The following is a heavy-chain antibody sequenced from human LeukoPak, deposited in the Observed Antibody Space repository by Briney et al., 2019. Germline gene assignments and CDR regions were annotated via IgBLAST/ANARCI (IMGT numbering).Heavy chain of an antibody. D-gene: IGHD3-10*01. CDR1: GFTFDDYG. CDR3: ARRRVTVVRGVDITSYYFDY. CDR2: INWNGGST. J-gene: IGHJ4*02. V-gene: IGHV3-20*04. Sequence: GGSLRLSCAASGFTFDDYGMSWVRQAPGKGLEWVSAINWNGGSTGYADSVKGRFTISRDNARNSLYLQMNSLRAEDTALYYCARRRVTVVRGVDITSYYFDYWGQGTLVTVSS.